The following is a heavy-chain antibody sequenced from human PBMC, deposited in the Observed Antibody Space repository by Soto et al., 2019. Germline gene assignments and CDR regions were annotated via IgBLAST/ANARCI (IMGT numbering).Heavy chain of an antibody. D-gene: IGHD2-8*01. Sequence: EVQLVQSGGGLAQPGKSLRLSCAASGFTFRKFWMHWVRQVPGKWPVWVSYISSDGTTTDYADSVKGRFTISRDNAKDTLYLQMDSLRAEDTAVYYCAIQDCTNDVRLEAAVTVGGALESWGQGTLVTVSS. CDR3: AIQDCTNDVRLEAAVTVGGALES. CDR2: ISSDGTTT. J-gene: IGHJ1*01. V-gene: IGHV3-74*01. CDR1: GFTFRKFW.